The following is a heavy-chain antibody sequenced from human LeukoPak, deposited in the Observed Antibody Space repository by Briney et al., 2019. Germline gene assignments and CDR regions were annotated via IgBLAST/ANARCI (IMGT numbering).Heavy chain of an antibody. CDR1: GFTFSGYS. Sequence: GGSLRLSCAASGFTFSGYSMNWIRQAPGKGLEWVSYISSSSGTISYADSVKGRFNISRDNAKNSLYLQMNSLRAEDTGVYYCARELRITMVRGVIPWGQGTLVTVSS. D-gene: IGHD3-10*01. CDR3: ARELRITMVRGVIP. CDR2: ISSSSGTI. J-gene: IGHJ4*02. V-gene: IGHV3-48*01.